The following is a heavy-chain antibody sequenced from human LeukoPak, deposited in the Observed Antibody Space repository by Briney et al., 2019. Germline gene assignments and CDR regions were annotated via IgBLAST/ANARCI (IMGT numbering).Heavy chain of an antibody. Sequence: ASVKVSCKASGYTFTSYGISWVRQAPGQGLEWVGWISVYNGNTNYAQNFQGRVTMTTDTSTSTADMQLRSLRSDDTAVYYRAWVPDDPWFDPWGQGTVVTVSS. CDR3: AWVPDDPWFDP. J-gene: IGHJ5*01. CDR2: ISVYNGNT. V-gene: IGHV1-18*01. D-gene: IGHD1-14*01. CDR1: GYTFTSYG.